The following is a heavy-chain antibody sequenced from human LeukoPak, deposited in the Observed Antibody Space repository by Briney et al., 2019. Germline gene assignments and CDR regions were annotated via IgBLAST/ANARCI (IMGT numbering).Heavy chain of an antibody. Sequence: SVKLSCTASGGTFTSYAISWVRQAPGQRLEWRGGIIPIFGTANYAQKFQGRVTITTDESTSTAYMELSRLRSEDTAVYYCAKGGPPPGAAFTYYMDVWGKGTTVTVSS. CDR2: IIPIFGTA. D-gene: IGHD6-13*01. V-gene: IGHV1-69*05. J-gene: IGHJ6*03. CDR3: AKGGPPPGAAFTYYMDV. CDR1: GGTFTSYA.